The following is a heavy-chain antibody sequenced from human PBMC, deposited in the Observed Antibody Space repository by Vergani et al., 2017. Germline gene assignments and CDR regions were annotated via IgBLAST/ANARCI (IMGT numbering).Heavy chain of an antibody. CDR3: ARDAYYYDSSGYRKRKNFDY. Sequence: QVQLVQSGAEVKKPGSSVKVSCKASGGTFSSYAISWVRQAPGQGLEWMGGIIPIFGTANYAQKFQGRVTITADESTSTAYMELSSLRSEDTAVYYCARDAYYYDSSGYRKRKNFDYWGQGTLVTVSS. CDR2: IIPIFGTA. V-gene: IGHV1-69*01. CDR1: GGTFSSYA. D-gene: IGHD3-22*01. J-gene: IGHJ4*02.